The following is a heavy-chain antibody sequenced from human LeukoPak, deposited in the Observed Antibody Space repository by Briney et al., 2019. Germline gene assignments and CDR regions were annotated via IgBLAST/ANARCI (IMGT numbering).Heavy chain of an antibody. Sequence: PGGSLRLSCAASGFTFDDYAMHWVRQAPGKGLEWVSGISWNSDSVGYADSVKGRFTISRDNAKNSLYLQMNSLTAEDTALSYCATPRNVGSGWYHFDYWGKGNLVTVSS. J-gene: IGHJ4*02. CDR2: ISWNSDSV. CDR3: ATPRNVGSGWYHFDY. D-gene: IGHD6-19*01. CDR1: GFTFDDYA. V-gene: IGHV3-9*01.